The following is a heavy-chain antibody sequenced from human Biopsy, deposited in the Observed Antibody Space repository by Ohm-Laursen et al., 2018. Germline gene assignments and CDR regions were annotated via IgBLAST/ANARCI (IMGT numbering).Heavy chain of an antibody. CDR3: GRAVRNQLLTDP. Sequence: ASVKVSCKASGYTFTSYDITWVRQASGQGPEWIGWLNPVSGNSNFGQKFRGRVTVTSDTPISTAYMELSGLTSDDTATHYCGRAVRNQLLTDPWGQGTLVTVTS. J-gene: IGHJ5*02. CDR2: LNPVSGNS. D-gene: IGHD1-7*01. CDR1: GYTFTSYD. V-gene: IGHV1-8*01.